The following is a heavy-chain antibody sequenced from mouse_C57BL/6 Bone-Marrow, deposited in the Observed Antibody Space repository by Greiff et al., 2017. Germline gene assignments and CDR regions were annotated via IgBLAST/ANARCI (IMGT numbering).Heavy chain of an antibody. J-gene: IGHJ1*03. CDR2: IRLKSDNYAT. Sequence: EVKVEESGGGLVQPGGSMKLSCVASGFTFSNYWMNWVRQSPEKGLEWVAQIRLKSDNYATHYAESVKGRFTISRDDSKSSVYLQMNNLRAEDTGIYYCTGYYDAYWYFDVWGTGTTVTVSS. D-gene: IGHD2-4*01. CDR3: TGYYDAYWYFDV. V-gene: IGHV6-3*01. CDR1: GFTFSNYW.